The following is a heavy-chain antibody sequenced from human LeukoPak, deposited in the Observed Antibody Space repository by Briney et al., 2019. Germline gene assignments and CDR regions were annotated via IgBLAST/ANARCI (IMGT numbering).Heavy chain of an antibody. J-gene: IGHJ5*02. V-gene: IGHV4-59*01. Sequence: SETLSLTCAVYGGSFSGYYWSWIRQSPGKGLEWIGYIYYSGTTNYNPSLKSRVIISVDTSKNQFSLKLSSVTAADTAVYYCARMSSSWYWFDPWGQGTLVTVSS. CDR3: ARMSSSWYWFDP. D-gene: IGHD6-13*01. CDR1: GGSFSGYY. CDR2: IYYSGTT.